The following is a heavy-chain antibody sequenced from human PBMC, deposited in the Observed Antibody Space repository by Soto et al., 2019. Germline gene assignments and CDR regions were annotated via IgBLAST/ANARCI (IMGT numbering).Heavy chain of an antibody. J-gene: IGHJ1*01. Sequence: QVQLVQSGAEVKKPGASVKVSCKASGYTFTSYYMHWVRQAPGQGLEWMGIINPSGGSTSYAQKFQGRVTMTRDTSTSTVYMELSSLRSEDTAVYYCAMDYYASSGLDVDEYFQHWGQGTLVTVSS. CDR2: INPSGGST. CDR1: GYTFTSYY. V-gene: IGHV1-46*01. CDR3: AMDYYASSGLDVDEYFQH. D-gene: IGHD3-22*01.